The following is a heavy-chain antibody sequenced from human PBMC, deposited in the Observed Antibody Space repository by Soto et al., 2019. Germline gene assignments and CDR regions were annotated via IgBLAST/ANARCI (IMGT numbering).Heavy chain of an antibody. V-gene: IGHV3-23*01. CDR3: AKDLARDYRLYYLHYGMEV. Sequence: EVQLLESGGGLVQPGGSLRLSCAASGFTFSSYAMSWVRQAPGKGLEWVSAISGSGGSTYYADSVKGRFTISRDNSKNTVDLQKNSLRAEDPAVYYCAKDLARDYRLYYLHYGMEVWGPGTPVTVSS. J-gene: IGHJ6*02. CDR1: GFTFSSYA. CDR2: ISGSGGST. D-gene: IGHD4-17*01.